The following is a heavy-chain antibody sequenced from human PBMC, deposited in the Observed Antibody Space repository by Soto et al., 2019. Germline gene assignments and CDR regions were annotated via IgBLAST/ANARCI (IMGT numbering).Heavy chain of an antibody. V-gene: IGHV1-3*01. D-gene: IGHD3-3*01. CDR1: AYSFTDYA. CDR3: ARSVTIFGVVSDTPFDL. CDR2: INAGNGET. J-gene: IGHJ2*01. Sequence: QVELVQSGTEVKKPGASVKIPCKASAYSFTDYAIHWLRQAPGHRLEWMGWINAGNGETKYSQKFQNRVTITRDTSANTAYMDRTNLTSEDTALYFCARSVTIFGVVSDTPFDLWGRGSLVSVSS.